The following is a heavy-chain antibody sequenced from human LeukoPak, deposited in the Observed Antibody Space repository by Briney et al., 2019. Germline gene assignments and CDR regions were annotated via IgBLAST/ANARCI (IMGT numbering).Heavy chain of an antibody. Sequence: PGGSLRLSCAAPGFTFSTFSRSWMSWVRQAPGKGLEWVANIKEDGSQKFYVDSVKGRFTISRDNARNSLYLQMNSLRAEDTGDYRCARLHDYGELRVWFDPWGQGTLVTVSS. J-gene: IGHJ5*02. CDR1: GFTFSTFSRSW. D-gene: IGHD4-17*01. V-gene: IGHV3-7*01. CDR3: ARLHDYGELRVWFDP. CDR2: IKEDGSQK.